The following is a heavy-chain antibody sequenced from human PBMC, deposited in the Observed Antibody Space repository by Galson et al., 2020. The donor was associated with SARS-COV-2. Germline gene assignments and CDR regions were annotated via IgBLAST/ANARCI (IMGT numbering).Heavy chain of an antibody. CDR1: GFPFDRYW. V-gene: IGHV3-7*01. CDR2: IKQDGSEK. Sequence: GESLKISCASSGFPFDRYWMPWVRQAPAKGLEWVANIKQDGSEKYYVDSVKGRFTISRDNAKNSLCLQMNSLRAEDTAMYYCASRYGRGYPGPGYWGQGTRVTVSS. D-gene: IGHD5-12*01. CDR3: ASRYGRGYPGPGY. J-gene: IGHJ4*02.